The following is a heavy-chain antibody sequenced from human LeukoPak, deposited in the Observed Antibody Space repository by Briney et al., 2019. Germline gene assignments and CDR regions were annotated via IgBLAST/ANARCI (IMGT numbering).Heavy chain of an antibody. J-gene: IGHJ4*02. V-gene: IGHV4-34*01. CDR2: INHSGST. CDR1: GGSISGYY. D-gene: IGHD4-17*01. CDR3: ARLYPATVTTL. Sequence: SETLSLTCTVSGGSISGYYWSWIRQPPGKGLEWIGEINHSGSTNYNPSLKSRVTISVDTSKNQFSLKLSSVTAADTAVYYCARLYPATVTTLWGQGTLVTVSS.